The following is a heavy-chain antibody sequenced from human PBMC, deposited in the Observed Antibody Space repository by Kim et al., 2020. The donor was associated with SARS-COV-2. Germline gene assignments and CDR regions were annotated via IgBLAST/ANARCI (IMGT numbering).Heavy chain of an antibody. CDR3: ARWKAATGAFDP. V-gene: IGHV1-3*01. J-gene: IGHJ5*02. D-gene: IGHD6-13*01. Sequence: KYSQKFQGRVTITRDTSASTAYMELSSLTSEDTAVYYCARWKAATGAFDPWGQGTLVTVSS.